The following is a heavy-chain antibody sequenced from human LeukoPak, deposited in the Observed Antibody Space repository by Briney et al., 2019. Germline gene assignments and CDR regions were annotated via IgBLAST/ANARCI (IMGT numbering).Heavy chain of an antibody. D-gene: IGHD6-13*01. CDR2: TRNKANSYTT. V-gene: IGHV3-72*01. CDR3: ARMWGSSWSYFDY. J-gene: IGHJ4*02. Sequence: GGSLRLSCAASGFTFSDHYMDWVRQAPGKGLEWIGRTRNKANSYTTEYAASVKGRFTISRDDSKNSLYLQMNSLKTEDTAVYYCARMWGSSWSYFDYWGQVTLVTVSS. CDR1: GFTFSDHY.